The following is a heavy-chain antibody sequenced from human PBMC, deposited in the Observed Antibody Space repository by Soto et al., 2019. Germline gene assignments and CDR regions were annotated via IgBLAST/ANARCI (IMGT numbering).Heavy chain of an antibody. D-gene: IGHD3-10*01. CDR1: GFTFSSYG. Sequence: PGGSLRLSCAASGFTFSSYGMHWVRQAPGKGLEWVAVIWYDGSNKYYADSVKGRFTISRDNSKNTLYLQMNSLRAEDTAVYYCARGRSYYYGSGSGQYNGMAVWAQGTSVTVSS. J-gene: IGHJ6*02. CDR2: IWYDGSNK. CDR3: ARGRSYYYGSGSGQYNGMAV. V-gene: IGHV3-33*01.